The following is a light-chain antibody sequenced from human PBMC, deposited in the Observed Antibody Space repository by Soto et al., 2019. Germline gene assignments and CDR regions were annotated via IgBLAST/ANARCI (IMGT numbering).Light chain of an antibody. J-gene: IGKJ1*01. CDR2: DAS. Sequence: SVWTLSTATLALSNGKRATLSCRASQSVNTYLAWYQQKPGQAPRLLMYDASNRATGVPARFSGSGSGTDFTLTISSLDPEDFAVYYCQHRSNWPQTFGQGTKVDI. CDR1: QSVNTY. V-gene: IGKV3-11*01. CDR3: QHRSNWPQT.